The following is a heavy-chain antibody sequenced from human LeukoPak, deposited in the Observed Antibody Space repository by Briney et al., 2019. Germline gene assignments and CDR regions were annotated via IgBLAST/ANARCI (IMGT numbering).Heavy chain of an antibody. Sequence: SETLSLTCTVSGGSISSSSYYWGWIRQPPGKGLEWIGSIYYSGSTYYNPSLKGRVTISVDTSKNQFSLKLSSVTAADTAVYYCARRAYYYDSSGYQYYFDYWGQGTLVTVSS. V-gene: IGHV4-39*01. J-gene: IGHJ4*02. CDR2: IYYSGST. D-gene: IGHD3-22*01. CDR1: GGSISSSSYY. CDR3: ARRAYYYDSSGYQYYFDY.